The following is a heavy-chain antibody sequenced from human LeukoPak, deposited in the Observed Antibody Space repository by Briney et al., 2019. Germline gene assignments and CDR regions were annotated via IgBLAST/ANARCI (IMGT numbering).Heavy chain of an antibody. CDR1: GGSISSGGYS. CDR3: ARMSVFVVGCWFDP. V-gene: IGHV4-30-2*01. D-gene: IGHD2-21*01. CDR2: IYHSGTT. Sequence: SQTLSLTCAVSGGSISSGGYSWSWIRQPPGKGLEWIGYIYHSGTTNYNPSLKSRVTISVDTSKNQFSLRLSSVTAADTAVYYCARMSVFVVGCWFDPWAREPWSPSPQ. J-gene: IGHJ5*02.